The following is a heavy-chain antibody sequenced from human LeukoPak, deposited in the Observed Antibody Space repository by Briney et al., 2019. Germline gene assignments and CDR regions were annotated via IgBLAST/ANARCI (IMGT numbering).Heavy chain of an antibody. Sequence: SETLSLTCAVYGGSFSGYYWSWIRQPPGKGLEWIGEINHSGSTNYNPSLKSRVTISVDTSKNQFSLKLSSVTAADTAVYYCASQHNQPRYYYYYYMDVWGKGTTVTVSS. D-gene: IGHD1-14*01. J-gene: IGHJ6*03. V-gene: IGHV4-34*01. CDR1: GGSFSGYY. CDR3: ASQHNQPRYYYYYYMDV. CDR2: INHSGST.